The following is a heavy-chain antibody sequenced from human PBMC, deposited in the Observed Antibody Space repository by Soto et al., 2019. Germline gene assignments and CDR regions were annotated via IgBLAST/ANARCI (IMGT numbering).Heavy chain of an antibody. Sequence: QVQLVQSGAEVKKPGSSVKVSCKASGGTFGRYAISWVRQAPGQGLEWMGGGIPIFGTANYAQKFQGRGTITADQPTSSAYMEMSSMRPEDTAVYYCASDRRNLVGLGPTNYNGMDVWGQGTTVTVSS. CDR3: ASDRRNLVGLGPTNYNGMDV. D-gene: IGHD1-26*01. V-gene: IGHV1-69*19. CDR2: GIPIFGTA. J-gene: IGHJ6*02. CDR1: GGTFGRYA.